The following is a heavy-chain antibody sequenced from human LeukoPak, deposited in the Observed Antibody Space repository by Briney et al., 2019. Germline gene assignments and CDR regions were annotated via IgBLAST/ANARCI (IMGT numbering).Heavy chain of an antibody. V-gene: IGHV4-39*01. J-gene: IGHJ3*02. CDR2: IYYSGST. Sequence: PSETLSLTCTVSGGSISGSSYYWGWIRQPPGKGLEWIGSIYYSGSTYYNPSLKSRVTISVDTSKNQFSLKLSSVTAADTAVYYCARHPMATGVFDIWGQGTMVTVSS. CDR1: GGSISGSSYY. D-gene: IGHD1-1*01. CDR3: ARHPMATGVFDI.